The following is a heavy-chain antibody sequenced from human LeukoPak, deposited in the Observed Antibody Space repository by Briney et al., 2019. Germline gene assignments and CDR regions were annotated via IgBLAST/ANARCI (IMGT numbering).Heavy chain of an antibody. Sequence: GGSLRLSCAASGFTFDDYAMHWVRQAPGKGLEWVSLISGDGGSTYYADSVKGRFTISRDNSKNSLYLQMNSLRTEDTALYNCAKELYSMDYFDYWGQGTLVTVSS. V-gene: IGHV3-43*02. J-gene: IGHJ4*02. CDR3: AKELYSMDYFDY. CDR1: GFTFDDYA. CDR2: ISGDGGST. D-gene: IGHD6-13*01.